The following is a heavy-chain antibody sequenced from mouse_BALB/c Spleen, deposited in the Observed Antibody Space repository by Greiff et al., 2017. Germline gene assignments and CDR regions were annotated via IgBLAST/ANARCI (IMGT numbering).Heavy chain of an antibody. CDR2: IDPSDSET. V-gene: IGHV1S127*01. J-gene: IGHJ1*01. Sequence: QVQLQQSGPQLVRPGASVKISCKASGYSFTSYWMHWVKQRPGQGLEWIGMIDPSDSETRLNQKFKDKATLTVDKSSSTAYMQLSSPTSEDSAVYYCAREYLFITAARGYFDVWGAGTTVTVSS. CDR3: AREYLFITAARGYFDV. CDR1: GYSFTSYW. D-gene: IGHD1-2*01.